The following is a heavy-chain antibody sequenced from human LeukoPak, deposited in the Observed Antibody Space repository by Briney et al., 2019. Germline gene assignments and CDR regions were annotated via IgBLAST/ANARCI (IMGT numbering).Heavy chain of an antibody. V-gene: IGHV4-34*01. CDR2: INHSGST. D-gene: IGHD6-6*01. CDR3: ARGPSSIAARVDP. CDR1: GGSFGGYY. J-gene: IGHJ5*02. Sequence: SETLSLTCAVYGGSFGGYYWSWIRQPPGKGLEWIGEINHSGSTNYNPSLKSRVTISVDTSKNQFSLKLSSVTAADTAANYCARGPSSIAARVDPWGQGTLVTVSS.